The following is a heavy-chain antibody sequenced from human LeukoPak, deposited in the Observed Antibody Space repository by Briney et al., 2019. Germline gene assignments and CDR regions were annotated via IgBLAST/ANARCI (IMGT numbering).Heavy chain of an antibody. CDR2: IYSGGST. J-gene: IGHJ4*02. V-gene: IGHV3-66*04. D-gene: IGHD4-17*01. CDR3: ARRYGDH. Sequence: GGSLRLSCAASGFTFTDYYMTWIRQAPGKGLEWVSVIYSGGSTYYADSVKGRFTISRDNSKNTLYLQMNSLRAEDTAVYYCARRYGDHWGQGTLVTVSS. CDR1: GFTFTDYY.